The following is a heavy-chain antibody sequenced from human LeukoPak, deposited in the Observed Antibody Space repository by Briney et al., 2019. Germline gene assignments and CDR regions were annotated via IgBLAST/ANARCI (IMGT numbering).Heavy chain of an antibody. J-gene: IGHJ4*02. V-gene: IGHV4-4*02. CDR1: GGSISSSDW. Sequence: SETLPLTCAVSGGSISSSDWWIWVRQPPGKGLEWIGEIYHSGSTNYNPSLKSRVTISVDKSKNQFSLKLTSVTAADTAVYYCARGPYCSGGSCHFDYWGQGTLVTVSS. CDR2: IYHSGST. CDR3: ARGPYCSGGSCHFDY. D-gene: IGHD2-15*01.